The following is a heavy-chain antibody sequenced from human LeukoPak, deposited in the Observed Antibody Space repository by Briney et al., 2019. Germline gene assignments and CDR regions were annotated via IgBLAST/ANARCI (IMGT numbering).Heavy chain of an antibody. Sequence: GGSLRLSCAASGFTFSSYGMHWVRQAPGKGLEWVAFIRYDGSNKYYADSVKGRFTISRDNSKNTLYLQMNSLRAEDTAVYYCAKEDFWSGYHFDYWGQGTLVTVSS. CDR3: AKEDFWSGYHFDY. CDR2: IRYDGSNK. J-gene: IGHJ4*02. CDR1: GFTFSSYG. D-gene: IGHD3-3*01. V-gene: IGHV3-30*02.